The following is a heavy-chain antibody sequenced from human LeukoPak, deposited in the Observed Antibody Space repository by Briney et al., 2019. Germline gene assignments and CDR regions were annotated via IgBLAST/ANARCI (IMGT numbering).Heavy chain of an antibody. J-gene: IGHJ4*02. D-gene: IGHD3-16*01. V-gene: IGHV4-39*01. CDR3: ARLGGSQETYYFDY. CDR1: GGSISSSSYY. Sequence: SETLSLTCTVSGGSISSSSYYWGWIRQPPGKGLEWIGCIYYSGSTYYNPSLKSRVTISVDTSKNQFSLKLSSVTAADTAVYYCARLGGSQETYYFDYWGQGTLVTVSS. CDR2: IYYSGST.